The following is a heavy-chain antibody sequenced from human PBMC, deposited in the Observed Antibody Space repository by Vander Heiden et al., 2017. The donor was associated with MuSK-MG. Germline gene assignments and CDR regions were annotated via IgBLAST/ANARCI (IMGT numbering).Heavy chain of an antibody. CDR2: INWNSVTI. CDR3: GKDIGRGASGGDYYGMDV. J-gene: IGHJ6*02. Sequence: EVQLVESGGGLVQPGRSLRLSCAASGFSFDDYGMHWVRQVPGKGPELGSGINWNSVTIGYADSVKGRFTISRDNAKKSLYLQMNSLRAEDTALYYCGKDIGRGASGGDYYGMDVWGQGTTVTVSS. D-gene: IGHD3-16*01. V-gene: IGHV3-9*01. CDR1: GFSFDDYG.